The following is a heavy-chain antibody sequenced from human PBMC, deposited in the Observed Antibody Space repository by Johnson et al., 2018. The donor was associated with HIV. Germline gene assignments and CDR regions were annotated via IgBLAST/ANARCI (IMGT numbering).Heavy chain of an antibody. CDR1: GFTFSSYG. D-gene: IGHD3-9*01. J-gene: IGHJ3*02. V-gene: IGHV3-30*03. CDR2: ISYDGSNK. CDR3: ARHGLTGDLNAFDI. Sequence: QVQLVESGGGVVRPGGSLRLSCAASGFTFSSYGMHWVRQAPGKGLEWVAVISYDGSNKYYADSVKGRFTISRDNSKNTLYVQMNSLRAEDTAVYYCARHGLTGDLNAFDIWGQGTMVTVSS.